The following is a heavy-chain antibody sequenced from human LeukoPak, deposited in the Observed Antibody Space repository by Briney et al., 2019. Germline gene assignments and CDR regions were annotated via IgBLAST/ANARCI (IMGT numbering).Heavy chain of an antibody. CDR3: ARDGEDIVVVPAAPGNWFDP. D-gene: IGHD2-2*01. Sequence: ASVKVSCKASGYTFTSYDINWVRQATGQGLEWMGWMNPNSGNTGYAQKFQGRVTMTRNTSISTAYMELSSLRSEDTAVYYCARDGEDIVVVPAAPGNWFDPWGQGTLVTVSS. CDR1: GYTFTSYD. V-gene: IGHV1-8*01. J-gene: IGHJ5*02. CDR2: MNPNSGNT.